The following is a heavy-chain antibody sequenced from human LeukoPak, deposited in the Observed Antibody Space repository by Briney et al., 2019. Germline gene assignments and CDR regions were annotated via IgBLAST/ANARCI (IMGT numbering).Heavy chain of an antibody. Sequence: PSQTLSLTCTVSGGSISSGGYYWSWIRQHPGKGLEWIGYIYYSGSTYYNPSLKSRVTISVDTSKNQFSLKLSSVTAADTAVYYCARGGRYCSGGSCYSAPIDYWGQGTLVTVSS. CDR1: GGSISSGGYY. V-gene: IGHV4-31*03. J-gene: IGHJ4*02. CDR3: ARGGRYCSGGSCYSAPIDY. CDR2: IYYSGST. D-gene: IGHD2-15*01.